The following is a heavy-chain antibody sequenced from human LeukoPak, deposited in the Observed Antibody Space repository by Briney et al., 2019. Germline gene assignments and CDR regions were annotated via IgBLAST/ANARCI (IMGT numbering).Heavy chain of an antibody. Sequence: GGSLRLSCAASGFTFSSYGMHWVRQAPGKGLEWVAVISYDGSNKYYADSVKGRFTISRDNSKNTLYLQMNSLRAEDTAVYYCAKDGRYGSGIDYGMDVWGQGTTVTVSS. CDR1: GFTFSSYG. V-gene: IGHV3-30*18. J-gene: IGHJ6*02. CDR2: ISYDGSNK. D-gene: IGHD3-10*01. CDR3: AKDGRYGSGIDYGMDV.